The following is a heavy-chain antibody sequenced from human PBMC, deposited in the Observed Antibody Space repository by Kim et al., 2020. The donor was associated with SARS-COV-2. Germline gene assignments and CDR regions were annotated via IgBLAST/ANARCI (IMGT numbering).Heavy chain of an antibody. V-gene: IGHV3-23*01. CDR2: GST. CDR3: AKDRGEFDY. J-gene: IGHJ4*02. Sequence: GSTYYADSVKGRFTISRYNSKNTLYLQMNSLRAEDTAVYYCAKDRGEFDYWGQGTLVTVSS. D-gene: IGHD3-10*01.